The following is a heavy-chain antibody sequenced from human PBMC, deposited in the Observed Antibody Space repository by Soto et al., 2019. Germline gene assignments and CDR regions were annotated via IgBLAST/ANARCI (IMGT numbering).Heavy chain of an antibody. CDR1: GDSISRIDYY. J-gene: IGHJ3*02. D-gene: IGHD3-22*01. V-gene: IGHV4-31*03. Sequence: QVQLQESGPGLVKPSQTLSLTCSVSGDSISRIDYYWTWIRQHPETGLEWIGNIYFRGNTYYSPSLERRLTISVDTSKNQFSLKLTSVTAADTAVYYCAREGGSYDSGGYLIRGAFDIWGQGTMVTVSS. CDR2: IYFRGNT. CDR3: AREGGSYDSGGYLIRGAFDI.